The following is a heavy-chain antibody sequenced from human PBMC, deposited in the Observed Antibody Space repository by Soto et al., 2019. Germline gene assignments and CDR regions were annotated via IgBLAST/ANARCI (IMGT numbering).Heavy chain of an antibody. Sequence: QITLKESGPTLVRPTQTLTLTCTFSGFSLSTTGVGVGWIRQPPGKALEWLALIYRDDDKRYSPSLKSRLTITKDTSKNEVILTMTTTDPVDTATYSCAPRLPNYGLGRERANWFDPWGQGTLVTVSS. V-gene: IGHV2-5*02. CDR3: APRLPNYGLGRERANWFDP. D-gene: IGHD3-10*01. J-gene: IGHJ5*02. CDR1: GFSLSTTGVG. CDR2: IYRDDDK.